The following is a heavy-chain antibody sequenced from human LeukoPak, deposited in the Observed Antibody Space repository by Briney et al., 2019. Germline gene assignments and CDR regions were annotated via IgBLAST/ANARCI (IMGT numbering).Heavy chain of an antibody. Sequence: GSLLLSCAASGFTFSSYAMHWVRPAPGKGLEWVAVISYDGSNKYYAASVKGRFTISRDNSKNTLYLQMNSLRAEDTAVYYCARARNRDDAFDIWGQGTMVTVSS. CDR3: ARARNRDDAFDI. J-gene: IGHJ3*02. D-gene: IGHD1-14*01. CDR1: GFTFSSYA. CDR2: ISYDGSNK. V-gene: IGHV3-30*04.